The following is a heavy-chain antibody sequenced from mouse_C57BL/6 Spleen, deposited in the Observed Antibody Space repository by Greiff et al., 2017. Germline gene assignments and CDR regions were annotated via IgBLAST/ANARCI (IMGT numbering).Heavy chain of an antibody. D-gene: IGHD2-4*01. CDR1: GYTFTRYW. CDR2: IHPNSGST. Sequence: VQLQQPGAELVKPGASVKLSCKASGYTFTRYWMHWVKQRPGQGLEWIGMIHPNSGSTNYNEKFKSKATLTVDKSSCTAYMQLSSLTSEDSAVYYCARWFYDYDEAWVAYWGQGTLVTVSA. J-gene: IGHJ3*01. CDR3: ARWFYDYDEAWVAY. V-gene: IGHV1-64*01.